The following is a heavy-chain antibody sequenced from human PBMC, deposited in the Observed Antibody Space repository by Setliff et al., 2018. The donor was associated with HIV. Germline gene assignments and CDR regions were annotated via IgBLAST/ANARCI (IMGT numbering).Heavy chain of an antibody. CDR3: SREQFGGSYKSKVDY. D-gene: IGHD1-26*01. Sequence: SETLSLTCTVSSYSISSGYYWGWIRQPPGKGLEWIGNIYQSGSTFYNPSLKSRVTMSVDTSKNQFSLKLNSVTAADTAVYYCSREQFGGSYKSKVDYWCQGTLVTVSS. V-gene: IGHV4-38-2*02. J-gene: IGHJ4*02. CDR2: IYQSGST. CDR1: SYSISSGYY.